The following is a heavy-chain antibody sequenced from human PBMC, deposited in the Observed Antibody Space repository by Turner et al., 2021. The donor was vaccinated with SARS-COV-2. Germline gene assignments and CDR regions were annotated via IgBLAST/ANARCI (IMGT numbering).Heavy chain of an antibody. J-gene: IGHJ4*02. Sequence: EVQLVESGGGLVKPGGSLRLSCAASGFTFSSSWMHWVRQAPGEGLVWVSRINSDGSSTSYADSVKGRFTISRDNAKNTLYLQMNSLRAEDTAMYYCARDLESSGSLDYWGQGTLVTVSS. CDR3: ARDLESSGSLDY. CDR1: GFTFSSSW. D-gene: IGHD6-19*01. V-gene: IGHV3-74*01. CDR2: INSDGSST.